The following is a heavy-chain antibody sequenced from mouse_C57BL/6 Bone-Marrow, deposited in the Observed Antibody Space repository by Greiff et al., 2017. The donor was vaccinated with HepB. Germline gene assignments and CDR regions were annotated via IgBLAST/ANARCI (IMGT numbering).Heavy chain of an antibody. CDR1: GYTFTSYW. D-gene: IGHD2-3*01. Sequence: QVQLQQPGAELVMPGASVMLSCKASGYTFTSYWMHWVKQRPGQGLEWIGEIDPSDSYTNYNQKFKGKSTLTVDKSSSTAYMQLSSLTSEDSAVYYGSRGNGYYVFFWGQGTTLTVSA. CDR2: IDPSDSYT. V-gene: IGHV1-69*01. CDR3: SRGNGYYVFF. J-gene: IGHJ2*01.